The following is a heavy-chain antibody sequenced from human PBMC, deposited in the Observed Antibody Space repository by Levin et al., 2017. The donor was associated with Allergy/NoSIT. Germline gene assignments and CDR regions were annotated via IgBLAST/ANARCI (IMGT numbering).Heavy chain of an antibody. Sequence: ASVKVSCKASGYTFTSYDINWVRQATGQGLEWMGWMNPNSGNTGYAQKFQGRVTMTRNTSISTAYMELSSLRSEDTAVYYCARSTKANHPYYYYGMDVWGQGTTVTVSS. CDR2: MNPNSGNT. CDR1: GYTFTSYD. CDR3: ARSTKANHPYYYYGMDV. V-gene: IGHV1-8*01. J-gene: IGHJ6*02.